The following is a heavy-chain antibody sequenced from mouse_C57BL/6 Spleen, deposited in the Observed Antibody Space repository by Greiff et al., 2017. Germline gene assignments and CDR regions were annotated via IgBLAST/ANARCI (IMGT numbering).Heavy chain of an antibody. J-gene: IGHJ1*03. CDR1: GYAFSSSW. Sequence: QVQLQQSGPELVKPGASVKISCKASGYAFSSSWMHWVKQRPGKGLEWIGRIYPGDGDTNYNGKFKGKATLTADNASNTAYMQLSSLTTEESAVYFWGKIYYYGSSDMDFDAWGTGTTVTVSS. D-gene: IGHD1-1*01. CDR2: IYPGDGDT. V-gene: IGHV1-82*01. CDR3: GKIYYYGSSDMDFDA.